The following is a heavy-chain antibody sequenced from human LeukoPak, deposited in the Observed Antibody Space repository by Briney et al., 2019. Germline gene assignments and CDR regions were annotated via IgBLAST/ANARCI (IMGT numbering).Heavy chain of an antibody. V-gene: IGHV1-2*06. CDR2: INPNSGGT. Sequence: ASVKVSCKASGYTFTGYYMHWVRQAPGQGLEWMGRINPNSGGTNYAQKFQGRVTMTRDTSLSTAYMELSRLRSDDTAVYYCARDYYDSSGYSDYFDYWGQGTLVTVSS. CDR3: ARDYYDSSGYSDYFDY. J-gene: IGHJ4*02. D-gene: IGHD3-22*01. CDR1: GYTFTGYY.